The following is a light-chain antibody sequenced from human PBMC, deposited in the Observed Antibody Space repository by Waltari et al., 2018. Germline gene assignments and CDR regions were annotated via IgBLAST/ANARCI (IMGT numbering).Light chain of an antibody. CDR1: QSVSSSY. Sequence: EIVLTQSPGTLSLSPGERATLSCRASQSVSSSYLAWYQQKPGQAPRLLIYGSSSSAAGLPDMFSGSGSGTVFILTISRLEPEDFAVYYCQQYGSSPRTFGQGTKVEIK. V-gene: IGKV3-20*01. CDR3: QQYGSSPRT. J-gene: IGKJ1*01. CDR2: GSS.